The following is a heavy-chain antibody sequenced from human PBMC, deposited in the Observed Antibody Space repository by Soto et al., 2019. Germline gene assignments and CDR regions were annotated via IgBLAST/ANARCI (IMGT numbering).Heavy chain of an antibody. CDR2: ISGSGGST. J-gene: IGHJ5*02. D-gene: IGHD2-2*01. Sequence: PGGSLRLSCAASGFTFSSCAMSWVRQAPGKGLEWVSAISGSGGSTYYADSVKGRFTISRDNSKNTLYLQMNSLRAEDTAVYYCAKDWGSGYCSSTSCDINNWFDPWGQGTLVTLS. CDR3: AKDWGSGYCSSTSCDINNWFDP. CDR1: GFTFSSCA. V-gene: IGHV3-23*01.